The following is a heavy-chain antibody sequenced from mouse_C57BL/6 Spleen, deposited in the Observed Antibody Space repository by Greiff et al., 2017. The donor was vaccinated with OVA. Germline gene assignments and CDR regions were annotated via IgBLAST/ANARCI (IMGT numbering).Heavy chain of an antibody. D-gene: IGHD3-2*01. Sequence: VQLQQSGAELAKPGASVKLSCKASGYTFTSYCMHWVKQRPGQGLEWIGYINPSSGYTRYNQKFKDKATLTADKSSSTAYMQLSSLTSEDDAVDYCARSALTAHFEYWGQGTTLTVSS. CDR1: GYTFTSYC. CDR2: INPSSGYT. V-gene: IGHV1-7*01. J-gene: IGHJ2*01. CDR3: ARSALTAHFEY.